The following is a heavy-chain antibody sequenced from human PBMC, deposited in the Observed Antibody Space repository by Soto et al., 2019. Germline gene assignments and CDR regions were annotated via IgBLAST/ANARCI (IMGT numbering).Heavy chain of an antibody. V-gene: IGHV3-23*01. CDR1: GFTFSSYA. CDR3: AKVASLYGDYGLFDY. J-gene: IGHJ4*02. D-gene: IGHD4-17*01. CDR2: ISGSGGST. Sequence: GGSLRLSCAASGFTFSSYAISWVRQAPGKGLKWVSAISGSGGSTYYADSVKGRFTISRDNSKNTLYLQMNSLRAEDTAVYYCAKVASLYGDYGLFDYWGQGTLVTVSS.